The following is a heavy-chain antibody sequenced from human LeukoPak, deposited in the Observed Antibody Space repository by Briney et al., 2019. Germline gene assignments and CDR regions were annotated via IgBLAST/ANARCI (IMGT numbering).Heavy chain of an antibody. CDR1: GFTFSSYA. CDR3: AICRHWLGPFDD. V-gene: IGHV3-23*01. J-gene: IGHJ4*02. Sequence: GGSLRLSCAASGFTFSSYAMTWVRQAPGKGLEWVSVISNGAISTFYADSVKGRFTISRDNSKYTLYLQMNSLRAEDKAIYYCAICRHWLGPFDDWGQGTLVTVSS. CDR2: ISNGAIST. D-gene: IGHD6-19*01.